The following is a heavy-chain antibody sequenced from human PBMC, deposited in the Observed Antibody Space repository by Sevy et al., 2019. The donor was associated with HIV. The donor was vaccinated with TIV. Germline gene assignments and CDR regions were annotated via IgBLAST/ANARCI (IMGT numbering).Heavy chain of an antibody. CDR2: IYHTGNT. CDR1: GGSISSGLYS. D-gene: IGHD4-17*01. CDR3: ARDSGDYPYYFDH. V-gene: IGHV4-30-2*01. J-gene: IGHJ4*02. Sequence: SETLSLTCAVSGGSISSGLYSWNWIRQPPGRGLEWIGYIYHTGNTYYNPSLKTRVTISVDRSKNQVSLRLTSVTAADTAVYYCARDSGDYPYYFDHWGQGTLVTVSS.